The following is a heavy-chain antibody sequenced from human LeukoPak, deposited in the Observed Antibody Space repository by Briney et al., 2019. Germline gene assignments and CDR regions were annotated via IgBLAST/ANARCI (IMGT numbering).Heavy chain of an antibody. V-gene: IGHV4-59*01. J-gene: IGHJ5*02. D-gene: IGHD3-10*01. CDR2: IYYSGST. CDR3: ARADGVTMVRGVFPWFDP. CDR1: GGSISSYY. Sequence: SETLSLTCTVSGGSISSYYWSCIRQPPGKGLEWIGYIYYSGSTNYNPSLKSRVTISVDTSKNQFSLKLSSVTAADTAVYYCARADGVTMVRGVFPWFDPWGQRTLVTVSS.